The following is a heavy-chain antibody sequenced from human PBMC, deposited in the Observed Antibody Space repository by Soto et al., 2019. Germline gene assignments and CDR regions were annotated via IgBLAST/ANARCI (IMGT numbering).Heavy chain of an antibody. V-gene: IGHV1-69*06. CDR1: GGTFSSYA. D-gene: IGHD5-12*01. J-gene: IGHJ6*02. Sequence: GASVKVSCKASGGTFSSYAISWVRQAPGQGLEWMGGIIPIFGTANYAQKFQGRVTITADKSTSTAYMELSSLRSEDTAVYYCARDLLASTVEDGYNYYYGMDVWGQGTTVTVSS. CDR3: ARDLLASTVEDGYNYYYGMDV. CDR2: IIPIFGTA.